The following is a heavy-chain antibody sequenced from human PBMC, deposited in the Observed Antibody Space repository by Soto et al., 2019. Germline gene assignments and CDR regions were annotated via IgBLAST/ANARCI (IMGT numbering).Heavy chain of an antibody. Sequence: GGSLRLSXAASGFTFSSYWMSWVRQAPGKGLEWVANIKQDGSEKYYVDSVKGRFTISRDNAKNSLYLQMNSLRAEDTAVYYCARTPGYYDILTGYYMSGYYYYGMDVWGQGTTVTVSS. CDR2: IKQDGSEK. V-gene: IGHV3-7*01. CDR3: ARTPGYYDILTGYYMSGYYYYGMDV. D-gene: IGHD3-9*01. CDR1: GFTFSSYW. J-gene: IGHJ6*02.